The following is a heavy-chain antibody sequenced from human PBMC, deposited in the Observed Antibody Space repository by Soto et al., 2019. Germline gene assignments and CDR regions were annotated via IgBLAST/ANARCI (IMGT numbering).Heavy chain of an antibody. V-gene: IGHV4-59*01. Sequence: SETLSLTWTVSGGSISSYYWSWIRQPPGKGLEWIGYIYYSGSTNYNPSLKSRVTISVDTSKNQFSLKLSSVTAADTAVYYCARDIMGTNYYYYGMDVWGQGTTVTVSS. CDR1: GGSISSYY. CDR3: ARDIMGTNYYYYGMDV. CDR2: IYYSGST. D-gene: IGHD2-8*01. J-gene: IGHJ6*02.